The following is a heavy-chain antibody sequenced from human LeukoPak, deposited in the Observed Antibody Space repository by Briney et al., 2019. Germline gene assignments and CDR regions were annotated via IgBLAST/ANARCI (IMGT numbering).Heavy chain of an antibody. V-gene: IGHV1-18*01. Sequence: ASVRVSCKTSGYTFSNYGIGWVRQAPGQGLEWMGWISGYNGDTNYAQNVQGRVTMTIDTSTTTAYMELNNLRSDDTAIYYCARDRHPTVRGWFDPWGQGTLVTVSS. CDR1: GYTFSNYG. CDR3: ARDRHPTVRGWFDP. CDR2: ISGYNGDT. D-gene: IGHD3-10*01. J-gene: IGHJ5*02.